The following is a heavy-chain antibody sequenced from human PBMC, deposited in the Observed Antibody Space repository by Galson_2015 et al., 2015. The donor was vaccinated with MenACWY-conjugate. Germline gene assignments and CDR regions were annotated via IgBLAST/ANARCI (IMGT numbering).Heavy chain of an antibody. CDR2: IIPIFGTA. D-gene: IGHD2-2*01. V-gene: IGHV1-69*13. CDR1: GGTFSSYA. CDR3: ARAARGSTADDAFDI. Sequence: SVKVSCKASGGTFSSYAISWVRQAPGQGLEWMGGIIPIFGTANYAQKFQGRVTITADESTSTAYMELRSLRSDDTAVYYCARAARGSTADDAFDIWGQGTMVTVSS. J-gene: IGHJ3*02.